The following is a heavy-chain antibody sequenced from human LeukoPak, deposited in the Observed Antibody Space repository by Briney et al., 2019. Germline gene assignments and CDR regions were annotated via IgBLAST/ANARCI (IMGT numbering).Heavy chain of an antibody. D-gene: IGHD3-10*02. J-gene: IGHJ6*04. CDR3: AELGITMIGGV. CDR1: GFTFSSYS. CDR2: ISTSSSYI. V-gene: IGHV3-21*01. Sequence: TGGSLLLSCAASGFTFSSYSMNWGRQAPGKGLEWVSSISTSSSYIYYADSVKGRFTISRDNAKKSLYLQMNSLRAEDTAVYYCAELGITMIGGVWGKGTTVTISS.